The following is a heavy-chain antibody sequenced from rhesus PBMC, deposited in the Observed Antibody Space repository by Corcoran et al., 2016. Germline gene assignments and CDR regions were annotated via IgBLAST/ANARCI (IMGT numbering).Heavy chain of an antibody. CDR3: ARLTSGYYTL. D-gene: IGHD3-28*01. Sequence: EVQLVESGGGLVQPGGSLRLSCTCSGFTFGSYYMYWVCQAPGKGLEWVSAIKTGGGSTWYTDSSKGRFNISKENSKNTLYLQMDSLRAEDTAVYYCARLTSGYYTLWGQGVLVTVSS. J-gene: IGHJ4*01. CDR2: IKTGGGST. V-gene: IGHV3-8*01. CDR1: GFTFGSYY.